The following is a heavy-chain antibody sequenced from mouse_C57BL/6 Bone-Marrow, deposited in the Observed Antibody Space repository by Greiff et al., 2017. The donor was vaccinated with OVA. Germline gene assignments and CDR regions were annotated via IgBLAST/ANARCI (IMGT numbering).Heavy chain of an antibody. J-gene: IGHJ2*01. V-gene: IGHV6-3*01. CDR2: IRLKSDNYAT. D-gene: IGHD1-1*01. CDR1: GFTFSNYW. Sequence: EVKVEESGGGLVQPGGSMKLSCVASGFTFSNYWMNWVRQSPEKGLEWVAQIRLKSDNYATHYAESVKGRFTISRDDSKSSVYLQMNNLRAEDTGIYYCTAHSSPYYFDYWGQGTTLTVSS. CDR3: TAHSSPYYFDY.